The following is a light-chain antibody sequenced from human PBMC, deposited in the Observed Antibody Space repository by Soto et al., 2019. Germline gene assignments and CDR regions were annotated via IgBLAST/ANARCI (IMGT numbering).Light chain of an antibody. V-gene: IGKV1-5*01. CDR1: QSIGSW. J-gene: IGKJ1*01. CDR2: DAS. CDR3: QQYDSYSPT. Sequence: DIQMTQSPSTLSAAVGDRVTITCGASQSIGSWLAWYQQTPGKAPKFLIYDASTFEAGVPSRFSGSGSATEFTLTNSSLQPDDFATDYCQQYDSYSPTFGQGTKVELK.